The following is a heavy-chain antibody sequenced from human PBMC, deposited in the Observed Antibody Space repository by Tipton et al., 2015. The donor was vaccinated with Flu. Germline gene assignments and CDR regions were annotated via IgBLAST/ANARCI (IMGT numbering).Heavy chain of an antibody. V-gene: IGHV4-59*01. D-gene: IGHD2-21*01. J-gene: IGHJ4*02. CDR1: GGSISNYY. CDR2: IYHTGNF. Sequence: GLVKPSETLSLTCTVSGGSISNYYWSWIRQPPGKGLEWIGYIYHTGNFNYNPSLKSRVTVSVDTSKNQFSLKLSSVTAADTAVYYCARGYFRELDYWGQGTLVTVSS. CDR3: ARGYFRELDY.